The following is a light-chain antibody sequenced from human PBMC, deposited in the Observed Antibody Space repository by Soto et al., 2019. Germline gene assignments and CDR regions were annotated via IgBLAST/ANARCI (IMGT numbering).Light chain of an antibody. CDR2: KAS. V-gene: IGKV1-5*03. Sequence: DIQMTQSPSTLSASVGDTVTITCRASQSISAWLAWYQQKPGKAPKLLIYKASSLESGVPSRFIGSGSGTEFTLTISSLQPDDFATYYCQQYNNYASWTFGQGTKVEIK. CDR1: QSISAW. CDR3: QQYNNYASWT. J-gene: IGKJ1*01.